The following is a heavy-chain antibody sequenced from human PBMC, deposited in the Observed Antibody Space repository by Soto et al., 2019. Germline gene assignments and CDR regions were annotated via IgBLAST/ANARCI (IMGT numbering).Heavy chain of an antibody. CDR1: GGSISSFH. D-gene: IGHD1-26*01. CDR2: ISNSGST. V-gene: IGHV4-59*01. J-gene: IGHJ1*01. Sequence: KPSETLSLTCTVSGGSISSFHWSWIRQSPGKGLEWIGFISNSGSTNYNPSLKSRVTISLDTSKNQFSLKLSSVSAADTAVYYCARGVVGASTGFQHWGQGTLVTVSS. CDR3: ARGVVGASTGFQH.